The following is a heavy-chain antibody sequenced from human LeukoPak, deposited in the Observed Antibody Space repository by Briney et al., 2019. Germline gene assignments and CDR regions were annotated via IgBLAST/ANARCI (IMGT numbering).Heavy chain of an antibody. V-gene: IGHV3-23*01. CDR2: ISGSGDTT. CDR3: AKAPGSSGWYPAIDY. D-gene: IGHD6-19*01. CDR1: GFTFSDYA. J-gene: IGHJ4*02. Sequence: GSLRLPCAASGFTFSDYAVTWVRQAPGKGLEWVSTISGSGDTTYYTDSVQGRFTISRDNSKYTLYLQMNSLRAEDTAIYYCAKAPGSSGWYPAIDYWGQGTLVTVSS.